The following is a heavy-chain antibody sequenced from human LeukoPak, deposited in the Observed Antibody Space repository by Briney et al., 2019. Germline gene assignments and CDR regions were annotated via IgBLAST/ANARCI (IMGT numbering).Heavy chain of an antibody. CDR1: GYTFTAYF. CDR2: INPDSGGT. J-gene: IGHJ4*02. CDR3: ARAYFGYVSGSTFDY. D-gene: IGHD3-10*01. V-gene: IGHV1-2*02. Sequence: ASVKVSCKASGYTFTAYFMHWVRQAPGQGLEWMGWINPDSGGTNYAQKFQGRITMTRDTSISTAYMELSGLRSGDTAVYYCARAYFGYVSGSTFDYWGQGTLVTVSS.